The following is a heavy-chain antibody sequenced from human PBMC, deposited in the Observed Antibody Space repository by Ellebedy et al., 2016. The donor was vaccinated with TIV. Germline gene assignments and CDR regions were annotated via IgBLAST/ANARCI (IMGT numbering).Heavy chain of an antibody. J-gene: IGHJ5*02. CDR3: ARDRGGYSNYGDWWFDP. Sequence: SETLSLXXAVYVGSFSDFHWTWIRQPPGKGLEWIREINHSGNTNYNPSLKSRLTMSVDTSKNQFSLKLSSVSAADTAMYYCARDRGGYSNYGDWWFDPWGQGTLVTVSS. D-gene: IGHD4-11*01. CDR1: VGSFSDFH. CDR2: INHSGNT. V-gene: IGHV4-34*01.